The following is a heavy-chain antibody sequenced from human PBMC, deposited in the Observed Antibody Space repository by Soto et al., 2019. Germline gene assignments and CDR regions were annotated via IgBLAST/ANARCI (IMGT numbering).Heavy chain of an antibody. CDR1: GYSFTTYG. Sequence: QVQLVQSGAEVKKPGASVKVSCKASGYSFTTYGIAWVRQAPGQGLEWMGWISTYNGDTDYAQNLQGRVIMTTDTSPTTAYMELRSLRSDDTAVYYCARERPRTYYYYGIDVWGQGTTVSVSS. V-gene: IGHV1-18*01. CDR3: ARERPRTYYYYGIDV. J-gene: IGHJ6*02. CDR2: ISTYNGDT.